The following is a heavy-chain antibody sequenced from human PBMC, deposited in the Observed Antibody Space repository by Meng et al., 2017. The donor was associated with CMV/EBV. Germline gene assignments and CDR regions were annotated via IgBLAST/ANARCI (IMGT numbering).Heavy chain of an antibody. V-gene: IGHV1-69*02. Sequence: SVKVSCKASGGTFSSYTISWVRQAPGRGLDWMGRIIPILGIANYAQKFQGRVTITADKSTSTAYMELSSLRSEDTAVYYCASRKWELLRGVAFDIWGQGTMVTVSS. CDR1: GGTFSSYT. D-gene: IGHD1-26*01. CDR3: ASRKWELLRGVAFDI. CDR2: IIPILGIA. J-gene: IGHJ3*02.